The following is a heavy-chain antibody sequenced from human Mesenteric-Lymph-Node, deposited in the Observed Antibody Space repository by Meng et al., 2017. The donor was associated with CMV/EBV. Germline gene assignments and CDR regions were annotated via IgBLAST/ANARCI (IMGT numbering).Heavy chain of an antibody. V-gene: IGHV4-39*01. CDR2: IYYSGNT. J-gene: IGHJ5*02. D-gene: IGHD3-16*02. CDR1: GGSISRSTYY. Sequence: GSLRLSCTVSGGSISRSTYYWGWIRQPPGKGLEWIGTIYYSGNTYYNPSLKSRVTISVDTSKNQLSLKLSSVTAADTAVYYCARHVIAVSWFDPWVQGTLVTVSS. CDR3: ARHVIAVSWFDP.